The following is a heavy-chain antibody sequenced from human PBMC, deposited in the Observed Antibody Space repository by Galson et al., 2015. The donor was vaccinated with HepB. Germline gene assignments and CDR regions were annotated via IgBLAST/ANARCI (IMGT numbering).Heavy chain of an antibody. Sequence: SLRLSCAASGFTFSSYGMHWVRQAPGKGLEWVAVIWYDGSNKYYADSVKGRFTISRDNSKNTLYLQMNSLRAEDTAVYYCARGGSSHAFDIWGQGTMVTVSS. D-gene: IGHD6-13*01. CDR3: ARGGSSHAFDI. CDR1: GFTFSSYG. V-gene: IGHV3-33*01. CDR2: IWYDGSNK. J-gene: IGHJ3*02.